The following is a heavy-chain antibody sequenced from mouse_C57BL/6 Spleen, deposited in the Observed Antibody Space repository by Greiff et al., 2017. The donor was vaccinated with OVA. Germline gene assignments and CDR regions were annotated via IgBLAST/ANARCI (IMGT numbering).Heavy chain of an antibody. CDR1: GYTFTSYW. D-gene: IGHD2-5*01. Sequence: VQLQQSGAELAKPGASVKLSCKASGYTFTSYWMHWVKQRPGQGLEWIGYINPSSGYTKYNQKFKDKATLTADKSSSTAYMQLSSLTYEDSAVYYCATAYYSNYDYFDYWGQGTTLTVSS. CDR3: ATAYYSNYDYFDY. CDR2: INPSSGYT. J-gene: IGHJ2*01. V-gene: IGHV1-7*01.